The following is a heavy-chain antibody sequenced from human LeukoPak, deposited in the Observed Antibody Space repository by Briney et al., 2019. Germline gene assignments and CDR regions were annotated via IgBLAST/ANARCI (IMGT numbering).Heavy chain of an antibody. CDR2: ITGSAGST. CDR1: GFAFSSYT. Sequence: PGGSLRLSCAASGFAFSSYTMSWVRQAPGKGLEWVSTITGSAGSTYYADSVKGRFTISRDISKNTLYLQMNSLRAEDTAVNYCARTAGAYYGMDVWGQGTTVTISS. D-gene: IGHD1-14*01. V-gene: IGHV3-23*01. CDR3: ARTAGAYYGMDV. J-gene: IGHJ6*02.